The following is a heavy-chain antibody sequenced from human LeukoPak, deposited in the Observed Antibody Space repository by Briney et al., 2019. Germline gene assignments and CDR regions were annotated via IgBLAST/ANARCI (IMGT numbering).Heavy chain of an antibody. J-gene: IGHJ4*02. CDR1: GFTFSSYA. D-gene: IGHD6-19*01. Sequence: GGFLRLSCAASGFTFSSYAMTWVRQAPGKGLEWVSAISGSGGSTYYADSVKGRFTISRDNSKNTLYLQMNSLRAEDTAVYYCAKERRYSSGWYDLFDYWGQGTLVTVSS. V-gene: IGHV3-23*01. CDR2: ISGSGGST. CDR3: AKERRYSSGWYDLFDY.